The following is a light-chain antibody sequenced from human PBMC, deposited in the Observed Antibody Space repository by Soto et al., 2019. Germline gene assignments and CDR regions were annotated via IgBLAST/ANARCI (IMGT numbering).Light chain of an antibody. J-gene: IGLJ3*02. Sequence: QSVLTQPRSVSGSPGQSVTISCTGTSSDVGGHNYVSWYQQHPDKAPKLIIFDVTKRPSGVPDRFSASKSGSTASLTISGLQAEDESDYYCCSYAGSYTWVFGGGTKVTVL. CDR1: SSDVGGHNY. CDR3: CSYAGSYTWV. V-gene: IGLV2-11*01. CDR2: DVT.